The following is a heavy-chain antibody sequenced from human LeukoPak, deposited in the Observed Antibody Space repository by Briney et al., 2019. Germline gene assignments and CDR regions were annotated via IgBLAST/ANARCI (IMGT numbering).Heavy chain of an antibody. J-gene: IGHJ1*01. CDR3: ARKQQLQYFQH. Sequence: PSETLSLTCTVSGGSISSYYWSWIRQPPGKGLEWIGYIYYSGSTNYNPSLKSRVTISVDTSKNQFSLKLSSVTAADTAVYYCARKQQLQYFQHWGQGTLVTVSS. CDR1: GGSISSYY. CDR2: IYYSGST. D-gene: IGHD6-13*01. V-gene: IGHV4-59*12.